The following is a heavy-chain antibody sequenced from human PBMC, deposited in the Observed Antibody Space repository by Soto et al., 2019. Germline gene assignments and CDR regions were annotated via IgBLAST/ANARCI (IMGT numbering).Heavy chain of an antibody. J-gene: IGHJ5*02. D-gene: IGHD2-15*01. Sequence: QVQLVQSGAEVKKPGASVRVSCKASGYTFTSSDVYWVRQATGQGLELMGWMHPNTGNTGYAQKSQGRVTMTRNTSISTAYMELSSLRSEDTAVYYCARGSNHCSGGSCYSDWFDPWGQGTPVTVSS. CDR2: MHPNTGNT. CDR3: ARGSNHCSGGSCYSDWFDP. CDR1: GYTFTSSD. V-gene: IGHV1-8*01.